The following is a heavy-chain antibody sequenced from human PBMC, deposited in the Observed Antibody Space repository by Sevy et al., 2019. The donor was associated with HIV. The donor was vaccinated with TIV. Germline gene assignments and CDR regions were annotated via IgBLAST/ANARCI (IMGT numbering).Heavy chain of an antibody. J-gene: IGHJ2*01. CDR1: GGSISGTY. V-gene: IGHV4-4*07. D-gene: IGHD1-1*01. CDR3: ARPSSAGSSFWYFDL. Sequence: SEILSLTCTVSGGSISGTYWTWIRQPAGKGLEWIGTFYSSGNTDYNPSLKSRVTMSVDTSKNQFSLNLSSVTAVDPAVYYCARPSSAGSSFWYFDLWGRGTAVTVSS. CDR2: FYSSGNT.